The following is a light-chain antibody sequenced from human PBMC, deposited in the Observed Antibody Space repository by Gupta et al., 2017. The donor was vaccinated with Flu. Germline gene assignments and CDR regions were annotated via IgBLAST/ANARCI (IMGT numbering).Light chain of an antibody. J-gene: IGLJ3*02. CDR1: NMGATS. CDR3: TAWDSSRNHWV. CDR2: DDG. Sequence: GQTERIPCGGNNMGATSVQRYQQNPGTAPVLLVYDDGDRPSGIPERCSGSNSGTPATLTISRFEAVDEADYYCTAWDSSRNHWVFGGGTMLTVL. V-gene: IGLV3-21*02.